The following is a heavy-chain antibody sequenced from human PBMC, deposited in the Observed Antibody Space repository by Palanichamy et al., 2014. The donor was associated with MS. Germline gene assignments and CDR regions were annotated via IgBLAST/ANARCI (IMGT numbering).Heavy chain of an antibody. D-gene: IGHD6-13*01. V-gene: IGHV3-7*01. CDR1: ESTFYSFW. J-gene: IGHJ4*02. Sequence: EVQLVESGGGLVQPGGSLRLSCAASESTFYSFWMNWVRQAPGKGLEWVANTNQDGSDKNYADSVKGRFTISRDNAENSLYLQMNNLRAEDTAVYYCASDAGRVAAWGQGTLVTVSS. CDR2: TNQDGSDK. CDR3: ASDAGRVAA.